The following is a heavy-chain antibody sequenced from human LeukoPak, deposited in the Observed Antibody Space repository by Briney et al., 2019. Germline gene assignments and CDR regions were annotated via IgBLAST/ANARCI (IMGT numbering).Heavy chain of an antibody. CDR2: IKQDGNEK. Sequence: GGSLRLSCVDSGFTFSSHWMSWVRQAPGKGLEWVANIKQDGNEKYYADSVKGRFTISRDNAKNSVYLQMNSLRAEDTALYYCATIEAVRFHYWGQGTLVTVSS. J-gene: IGHJ4*02. D-gene: IGHD2/OR15-2a*01. CDR3: ATIEAVRFHY. CDR1: GFTFSSHW. V-gene: IGHV3-7*01.